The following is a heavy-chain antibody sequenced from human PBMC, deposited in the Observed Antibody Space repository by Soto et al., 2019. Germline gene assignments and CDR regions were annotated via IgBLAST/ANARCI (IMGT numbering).Heavy chain of an antibody. CDR2: ISYDGSNK. CDR1: GFTFSSYG. Sequence: QVQLVESGGGVVQPGRSLRLSCAASGFTFSSYGMHWVRQAPGKGLEWVAVISYDGSNKYYADSVKGRFTISRDNSKNTLYLQMNSLRAEDTAVYYCAKSSTGCYTAMVEYWGQGTLVTVSS. CDR3: AKSSTGCYTAMVEY. D-gene: IGHD5-18*01. J-gene: IGHJ4*02. V-gene: IGHV3-30*18.